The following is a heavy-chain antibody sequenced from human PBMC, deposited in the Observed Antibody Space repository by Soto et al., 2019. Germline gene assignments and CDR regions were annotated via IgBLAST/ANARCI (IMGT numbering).Heavy chain of an antibody. Sequence: QVHLVQSGAEVKKPGASVKVSCMASGYNFIAQNIHWVRQAPGLGLEWMGKINPNSGGSDYAQEVQGRVTVTRDTSISTVYMELTSLNADDTAVYYCARERHLNSPSDAFDLWGQGTMVIVSS. CDR1: GYNFIAQN. J-gene: IGHJ3*01. CDR3: ARERHLNSPSDAFDL. D-gene: IGHD1-7*01. V-gene: IGHV1-2*02. CDR2: INPNSGGS.